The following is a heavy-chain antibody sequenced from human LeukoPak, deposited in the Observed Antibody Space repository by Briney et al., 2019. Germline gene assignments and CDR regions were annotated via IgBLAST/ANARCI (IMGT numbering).Heavy chain of an antibody. D-gene: IGHD7-27*01. V-gene: IGHV4-59*08. J-gene: IGHJ2*01. CDR3: ARGLTGYLSYWYFDL. Sequence: SETLSLTCTVSGGSISSYYWSWIRQPPGAGLEWIGYIYYSGSTNYNPSLKSRVTISVDTSKNQFSLKLSSVTAADTAVYYCARGLTGYLSYWYFDLWGRGTLVTVSS. CDR2: IYYSGST. CDR1: GGSISSYY.